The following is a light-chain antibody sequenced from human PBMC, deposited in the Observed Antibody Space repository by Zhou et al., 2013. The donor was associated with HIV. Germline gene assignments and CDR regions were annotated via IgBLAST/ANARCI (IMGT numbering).Light chain of an antibody. J-gene: IGKJ3*01. CDR2: AAS. Sequence: DIQMTQSPSSLSASVGDRVTITCRASQGISTYLAWYQQRPGKVPKLLIYAASTLQSGVPSRFSGSGSGTDFTLTISSLQPEDVATYYCQKYNSAPPTFGPGTKLDIK. CDR3: QKYNSAPPT. CDR1: QGISTY. V-gene: IGKV1-27*01.